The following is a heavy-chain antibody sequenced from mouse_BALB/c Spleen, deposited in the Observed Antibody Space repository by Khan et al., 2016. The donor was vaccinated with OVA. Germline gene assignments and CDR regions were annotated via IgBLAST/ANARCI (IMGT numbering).Heavy chain of an antibody. CDR1: GYTFTNYG. Sequence: QIQLVQSGPELKKPGETVKISCKASGYTFTNYGMNWVKQAPGKGLKWMGWINTYTGEPTYTDDFKGRFAFSLETSASTAYLQINNLKKEDMATXFCAREASYWYFDVWGAGTTLTVSS. V-gene: IGHV9-1*02. J-gene: IGHJ1*01. CDR2: INTYTGEP. CDR3: AREASYWYFDV.